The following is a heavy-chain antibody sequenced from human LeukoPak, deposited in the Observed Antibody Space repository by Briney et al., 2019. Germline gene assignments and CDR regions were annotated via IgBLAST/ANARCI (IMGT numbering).Heavy chain of an antibody. CDR2: IYYSGST. Sequence: SETLSLTCTVSGYSISSGYYWGWIRQPPGKGLEWIGNIYYSGSTNYNPSLKSRVTISLDTTKKQFSLRLSSVTAADTAVYYCARVLADSVGWYHFDYWGQGTLVTVSS. J-gene: IGHJ4*02. D-gene: IGHD6-19*01. CDR3: ARVLADSVGWYHFDY. V-gene: IGHV4-38-2*02. CDR1: GYSISSGYY.